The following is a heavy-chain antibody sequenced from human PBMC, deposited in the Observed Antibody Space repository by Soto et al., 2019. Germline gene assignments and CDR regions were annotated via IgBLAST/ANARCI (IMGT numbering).Heavy chain of an antibody. D-gene: IGHD3-22*01. Sequence: GGSLRLSCAASGFTFISYGMHWVRQAPGKGLEWVAVISYDGSNKYYADSVKGRFTISRDNSKNTLYLQMNSLRAEDTAVYYCAKGAHWYYYDSSGYYPGRDYFDYWGQGTLVTVSS. CDR1: GFTFISYG. J-gene: IGHJ4*02. V-gene: IGHV3-30*18. CDR2: ISYDGSNK. CDR3: AKGAHWYYYDSSGYYPGRDYFDY.